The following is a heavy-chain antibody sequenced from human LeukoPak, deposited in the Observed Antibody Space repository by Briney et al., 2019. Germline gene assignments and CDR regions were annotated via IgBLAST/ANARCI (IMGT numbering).Heavy chain of an antibody. Sequence: GGSLRLSRAGSGFTFTRFWMHWVRQAPGKGLVWVSRINVEGTTTTYADSVEGRFTISRDENTLYLKMDHLRVDDTAVYYCTRGGEEPFDYWGQGTLVTVSS. D-gene: IGHD3-10*01. CDR3: TRGGEEPFDY. J-gene: IGHJ4*02. CDR2: INVEGTTT. V-gene: IGHV3-74*01. CDR1: GFTFTRFW.